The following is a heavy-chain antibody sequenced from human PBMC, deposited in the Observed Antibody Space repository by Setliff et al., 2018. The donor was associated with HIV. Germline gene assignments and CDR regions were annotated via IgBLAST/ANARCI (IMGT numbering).Heavy chain of an antibody. V-gene: IGHV4-39*01. CDR1: GGSISSSSYY. J-gene: IGHJ4*02. D-gene: IGHD6-19*01. Sequence: SETLSLTCAVSGGSISSSSYYWGWIRQPPGKGLEWIGSIYYSGSTYYNPSLKSRVTISVDTSKNQFSLKLSSVTAADTAVYYCARHSKKNGIISIAVAVTWSGMRSRPYYFDYWGQGTLVTVSS. CDR3: ARHSKKNGIISIAVAVTWSGMRSRPYYFDY. CDR2: IYYSGST.